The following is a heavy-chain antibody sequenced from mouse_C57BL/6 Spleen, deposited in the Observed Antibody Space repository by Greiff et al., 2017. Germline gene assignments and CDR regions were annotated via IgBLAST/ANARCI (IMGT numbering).Heavy chain of an antibody. CDR1: GFTFSDYY. CDR2: INYDGSST. CDR3: ARDRGLLRGYAMDY. Sequence: EVQLVESEGGLVQPGSSMKLSCTASGFTFSDYYMAWVRQVPEKGLEWVANINYDGSSTYYLDSLKSRFIISRDNAKNILYLQMSSLKSEDTATYYCARDRGLLRGYAMDYWGQGTSVTVSS. V-gene: IGHV5-16*01. J-gene: IGHJ4*01. D-gene: IGHD1-1*01.